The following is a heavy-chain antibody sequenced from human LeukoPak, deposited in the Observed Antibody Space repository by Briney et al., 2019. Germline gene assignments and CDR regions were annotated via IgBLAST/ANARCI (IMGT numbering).Heavy chain of an antibody. CDR2: ISGSGSSA. CDR1: GFTFSSHA. D-gene: IGHD6-13*01. V-gene: IGHV3-23*01. J-gene: IGHJ5*02. Sequence: GGSLRLSCIASGFTFSSHAMSWVRQAPGKGLEWVSAISGSGSSAYYADSVKGRFTISRDSSRNTLSLQMNSLRVEDTALYYCARDRQASAPNVRFDPWGQGTLVTVSS. CDR3: ARDRQASAPNVRFDP.